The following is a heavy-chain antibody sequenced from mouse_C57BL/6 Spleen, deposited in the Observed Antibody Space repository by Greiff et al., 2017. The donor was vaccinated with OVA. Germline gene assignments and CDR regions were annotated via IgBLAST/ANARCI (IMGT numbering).Heavy chain of an antibody. V-gene: IGHV1-53*01. D-gene: IGHD2-4*01. CDR3: ASRGFDYDVFAY. Sequence: QVQLQQPGPELVKPGASVKLSCKASGYSFTSYWMHWVKQRPGQGLEWIGNINPSNGGTNYNEKFKSKATLTVDKSSSTAYMQLSSLTSEDSAVYYCASRGFDYDVFAYWGQGTTLTVSS. CDR1: GYSFTSYW. J-gene: IGHJ2*01. CDR2: INPSNGGT.